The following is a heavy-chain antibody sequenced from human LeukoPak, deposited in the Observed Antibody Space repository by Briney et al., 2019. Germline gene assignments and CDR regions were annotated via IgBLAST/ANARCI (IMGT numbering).Heavy chain of an antibody. CDR3: ARTTEGGYTYDYFYYYYMDV. CDR1: GGSISSYY. V-gene: IGHV4-59*01. CDR2: IYYSGST. Sequence: SSETLSLTCTVSGGSISSYYWSWIRQPPGKGLEWIGYIYYSGSTNYNPSPKSRVTISVDTSKNQFSLKLSSVTAADTAVYYCARTTEGGYTYDYFYYYYMDVWGKGTTVTISS. J-gene: IGHJ6*03. D-gene: IGHD5-18*01.